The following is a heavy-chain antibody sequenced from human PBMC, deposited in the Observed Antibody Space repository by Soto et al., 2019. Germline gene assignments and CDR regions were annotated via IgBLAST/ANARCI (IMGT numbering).Heavy chain of an antibody. V-gene: IGHV4-39*01. CDR3: ARRGGTLEWQTYYYYYMDV. CDR2: IYYSGST. J-gene: IGHJ6*03. Sequence: SETLSLTCTVSGGSISSSSYYWGWIRQPPGKGLEWIGSIYYSGSTYYNPSLKSRVTISVDTSKNQFSLKLSSVTAADTAVYYCARRGGTLEWQTYYYYYMDVWGKGTTVTVSS. D-gene: IGHD3-3*01. CDR1: GGSISSSSYY.